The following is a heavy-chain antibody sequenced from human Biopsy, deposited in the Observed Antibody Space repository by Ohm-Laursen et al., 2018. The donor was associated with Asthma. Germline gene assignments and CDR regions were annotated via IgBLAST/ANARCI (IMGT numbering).Heavy chain of an antibody. D-gene: IGHD3-3*01. Sequence: SLRLSCAASGFTFGDYWMSWVRQVPGKGLEWVANIKHDGSEKNHVDSLKGRFTISRDNAKNSLYLQMNSLRAEDTAVYYCARTFRLWSPYHAEHYQLWGQGTLVTVSS. CDR1: GFTFGDYW. J-gene: IGHJ1*01. CDR2: IKHDGSEK. CDR3: ARTFRLWSPYHAEHYQL. V-gene: IGHV3-7*01.